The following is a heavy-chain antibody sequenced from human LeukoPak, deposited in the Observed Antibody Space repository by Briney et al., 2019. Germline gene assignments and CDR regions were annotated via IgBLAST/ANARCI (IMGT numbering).Heavy chain of an antibody. CDR1: GFTFSDYY. CDR3: ARAGFGELHDAFDI. CDR2: ISSTSSYI. V-gene: IGHV3-21*01. Sequence: PGGSLRLSCAASGFTFSDYYMNWVRQVPGKGLQWVSSISSTSSYIYYADSVKGRFTISRDNAKNSLYLQMNSLRAEDTAVYYCARAGFGELHDAFDIWGQGTMVTVSS. D-gene: IGHD3-10*01. J-gene: IGHJ3*02.